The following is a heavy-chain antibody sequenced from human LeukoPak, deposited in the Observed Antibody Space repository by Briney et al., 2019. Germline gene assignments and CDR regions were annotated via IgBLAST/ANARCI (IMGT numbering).Heavy chain of an antibody. CDR1: RFTFSSYE. Sequence: GGSLRLSCAASRFTFSSYEMNWVRQAPGKGLEWVSYISSSGSTIYYADSVKGRFTISRDNAKNSLYLQMNSLRAEDTAVYYCASPRAADDYWGQGTLVTVSS. V-gene: IGHV3-48*03. J-gene: IGHJ4*02. D-gene: IGHD3-10*01. CDR2: ISSSGSTI. CDR3: ASPRAADDY.